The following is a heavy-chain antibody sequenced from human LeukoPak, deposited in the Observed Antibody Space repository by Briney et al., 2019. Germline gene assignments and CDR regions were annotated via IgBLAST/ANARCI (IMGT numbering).Heavy chain of an antibody. V-gene: IGHV3-30*04. CDR3: AKGGSGYYGSGSYYIATIFDY. CDR1: GFTFSSYA. D-gene: IGHD3-10*01. Sequence: GRSLRLSCAASGFTFSSYAMHWVRQAPSKGLEWVAVISYDGSNKYYADSVKGRFTISRDNSKNTLYLQMNSLRAEDTAVYYCAKGGSGYYGSGSYYIATIFDYWGQGTLVTVSS. CDR2: ISYDGSNK. J-gene: IGHJ4*02.